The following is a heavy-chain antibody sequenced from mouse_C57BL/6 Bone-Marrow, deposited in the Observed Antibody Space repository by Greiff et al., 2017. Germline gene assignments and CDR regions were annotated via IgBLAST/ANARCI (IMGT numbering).Heavy chain of an antibody. CDR2: ISDGGSYT. Sequence: EVKLVESGGGLVKPGGSLKLSCAASGFTFSSYAMSWVRQTPEKRLEWVATISDGGSYTYYPDNVKGRFTISRDNAKNNLYLQMSHLKSEDTAMXYCARVWSKAVYFDYWGQGTTLTVSS. V-gene: IGHV5-4*03. D-gene: IGHD2-10*02. J-gene: IGHJ2*01. CDR3: ARVWSKAVYFDY. CDR1: GFTFSSYA.